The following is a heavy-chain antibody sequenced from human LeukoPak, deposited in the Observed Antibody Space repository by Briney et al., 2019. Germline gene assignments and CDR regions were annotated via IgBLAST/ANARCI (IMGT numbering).Heavy chain of an antibody. Sequence: GGSLRLSCAASGFTFSSYGMHWVRQAPGKGLEWVAVIRYDGSNKYYADSVKGRFTISRDNSKNTLYLQMNSLRAEDTAVYYCASGDSSGYFAHYYYYGMDVWGQGTTVTVSS. CDR2: IRYDGSNK. CDR1: GFTFSSYG. D-gene: IGHD3-22*01. CDR3: ASGDSSGYFAHYYYYGMDV. V-gene: IGHV3-33*01. J-gene: IGHJ6*02.